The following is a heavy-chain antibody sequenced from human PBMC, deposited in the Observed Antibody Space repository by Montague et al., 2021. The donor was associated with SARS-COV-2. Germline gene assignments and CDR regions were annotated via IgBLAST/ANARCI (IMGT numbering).Heavy chain of an antibody. CDR1: GFSLSTSGMC. J-gene: IGHJ6*02. CDR2: IDWDGDK. CDR3: ARGPSDTYYYNGMDV. V-gene: IGHV2-70*11. Sequence: PELVKPTQTLTLTCTFSGFSLSTSGMCMTWIRQPPGKALEWLARIDWDGDKYYNTSLKSRLTISKDTSKNLVVLTMTNMDPVDTATYYCARGPSDTYYYNGMDVLGRGTTVPGSS.